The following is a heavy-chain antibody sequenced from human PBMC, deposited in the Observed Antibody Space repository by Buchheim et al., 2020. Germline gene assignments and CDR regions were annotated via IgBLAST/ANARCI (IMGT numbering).Heavy chain of an antibody. CDR1: GGPFSGYY. D-gene: IGHD3-9*01. J-gene: IGHJ5*02. CDR2: INHSGST. Sequence: QVQLQQWGAGLLKPSETLSLTCAVYGGPFSGYYWSWIRQPPGKGLEWIGEINHSGSTNYNPSLKSRVTISVDTSKNQFSLKLSSVTAADTAVYYCARALRYFDWLLHWFDPWGQGTL. V-gene: IGHV4-34*01. CDR3: ARALRYFDWLLHWFDP.